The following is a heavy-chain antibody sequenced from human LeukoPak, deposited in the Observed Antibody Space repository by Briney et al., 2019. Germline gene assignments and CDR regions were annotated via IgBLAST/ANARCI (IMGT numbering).Heavy chain of an antibody. CDR1: GYTFTSYG. V-gene: IGHV1-18*01. Sequence: GASVEVSCKASGYTFTSYGISWVRQAPGQGLEWMGWISAYNGNTNYAQKLQGRVTMTTDTSTSTAYMELRSLRSDDTAVYYCARDRDYDILTGSDYWGQGTLVTVSS. CDR2: ISAYNGNT. CDR3: ARDRDYDILTGSDY. J-gene: IGHJ4*02. D-gene: IGHD3-9*01.